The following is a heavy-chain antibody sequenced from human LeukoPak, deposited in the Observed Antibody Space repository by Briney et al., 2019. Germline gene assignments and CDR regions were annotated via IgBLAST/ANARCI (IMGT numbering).Heavy chain of an antibody. Sequence: PGGSLRLSCAASGFTVSSNYMSWVRQAPGKGLEWVSTFGNSAHYADSVKGRFTISRDNSKNTLYLQMNSLRADDTAVYYCANHGVYSGSYSMDVWGQGTTVIVSS. D-gene: IGHD1-26*01. V-gene: IGHV3-53*01. J-gene: IGHJ6*02. CDR1: GFTVSSNY. CDR2: FGNSA. CDR3: ANHGVYSGSYSMDV.